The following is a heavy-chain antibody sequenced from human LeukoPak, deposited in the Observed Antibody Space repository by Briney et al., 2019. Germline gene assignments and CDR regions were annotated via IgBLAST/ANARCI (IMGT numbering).Heavy chain of an antibody. J-gene: IGHJ4*02. D-gene: IGHD5-12*01. Sequence: SETLSLTCTVSGGSISSSSYYWGWIRQPPGTGLEWIGSIYYSGSTYYNPSLKSRVTISVDTSKNQFSLKLSSVTAADTAVYYCARRYSGYDTHRKIDYWGQGTLVTVFS. CDR2: IYYSGST. V-gene: IGHV4-39*01. CDR1: GGSISSSSYY. CDR3: ARRYSGYDTHRKIDY.